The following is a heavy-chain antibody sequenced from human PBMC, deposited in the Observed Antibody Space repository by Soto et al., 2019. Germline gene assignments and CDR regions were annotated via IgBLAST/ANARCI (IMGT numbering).Heavy chain of an antibody. D-gene: IGHD4-17*01. J-gene: IGHJ4*02. V-gene: IGHV4-39*01. Sequence: QLQLQESGPGLVKPSETLSLTCTVSGGSISSSSYYWGWIRQPPGKGLEWIGNIYYSGSTYYSPSLKSRVTISVDTSKNQFSLKVSSVTAADTAVYYCASYGDCVRFAYWGQGTLVTVSS. CDR3: ASYGDCVRFAY. CDR1: GGSISSSSYY. CDR2: IYYSGST.